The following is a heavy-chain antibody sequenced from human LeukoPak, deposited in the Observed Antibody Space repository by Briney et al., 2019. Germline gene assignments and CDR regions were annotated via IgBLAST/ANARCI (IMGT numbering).Heavy chain of an antibody. CDR1: GFIFSSYA. CDR2: ISGSGGST. J-gene: IGHJ4*02. V-gene: IGHV3-23*01. D-gene: IGHD3-22*01. Sequence: SGGSLRLSCAASGFIFSSYAMSWVRQAPGKGLEWVSAISGSGGSTYYADSVKGRFTISRDNSKNTLYLQMNSLRAEDTAVYYCAKVQTAVGGYYDISGYPHPFFDYWGQGTLVTVSS. CDR3: AKVQTAVGGYYDISGYPHPFFDY.